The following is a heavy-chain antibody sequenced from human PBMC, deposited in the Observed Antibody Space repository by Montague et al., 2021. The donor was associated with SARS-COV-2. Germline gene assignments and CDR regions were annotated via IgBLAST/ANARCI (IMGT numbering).Heavy chain of an antibody. CDR2: IDQGGKT. V-gene: IGHV4-34*01. D-gene: IGHD3-16*01. CDR3: VRGWGSWFH. CDR1: TTSFSGYY. J-gene: IGHJ4*02. Sequence: SETLSLTCAPHTTSFSGYYSGWIRQSPGKGLEWIGEIDQGGKTNXNPTLKSRVTISADTSKSRFSLKLNSVTAADTAVYYCVRGWGSWFHWGQGTLVTVSS.